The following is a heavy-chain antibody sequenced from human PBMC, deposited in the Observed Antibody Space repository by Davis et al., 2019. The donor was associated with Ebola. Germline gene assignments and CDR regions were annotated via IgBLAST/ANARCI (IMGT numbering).Heavy chain of an antibody. D-gene: IGHD3-9*01. CDR3: ARDFDGGNYYFDY. Sequence: ASVKVSCKASGYRFTSYYMHWVRQAPGQGLEWMGIINPITGGTSYAQNFQVRVNMTRDTSTSTAYMELSSLRSEDTATYFCARDFDGGNYYFDYWGPGTPVTVSS. CDR1: GYRFTSYY. CDR2: INPITGGT. J-gene: IGHJ4*02. V-gene: IGHV1-46*01.